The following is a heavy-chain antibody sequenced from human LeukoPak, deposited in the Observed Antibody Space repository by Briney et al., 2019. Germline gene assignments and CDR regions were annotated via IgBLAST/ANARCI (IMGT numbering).Heavy chain of an antibody. CDR3: ARGLGYCSGGSCYSPYYYYMDV. CDR1: GFTFDDYG. D-gene: IGHD2-15*01. V-gene: IGHV3-20*04. J-gene: IGHJ6*03. Sequence: GGSLRLSCAASGFTFDDYGMSWVRQAPGKGLEWVSGINWNGGSTGYADSVKGRFTISRDNAKNSLYLQMNSLRAEDTALYYCARGLGYCSGGSCYSPYYYYMDVWGKGTTVTVS. CDR2: INWNGGST.